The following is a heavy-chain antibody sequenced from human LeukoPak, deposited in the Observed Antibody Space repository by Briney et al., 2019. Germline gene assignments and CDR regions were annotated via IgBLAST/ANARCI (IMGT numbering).Heavy chain of an antibody. CDR3: AKGLISMVRGVIDY. CDR1: GFTFSSYE. V-gene: IGHV3-48*03. Sequence: GGSLRLSCAASGFTFSSYEMNWVRQAPGKGLEWVSYISSSGSTIYYADSVKGRFTISRDNAKNSLYLQMNSLRAEDTAFYYCAKGLISMVRGVIDYWGQGTLVTVSS. D-gene: IGHD3-10*01. CDR2: ISSSGSTI. J-gene: IGHJ4*02.